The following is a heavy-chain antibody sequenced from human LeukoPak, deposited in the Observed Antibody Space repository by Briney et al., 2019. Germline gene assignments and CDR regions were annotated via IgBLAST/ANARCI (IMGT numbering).Heavy chain of an antibody. Sequence: GGSLRLSCAASGFTFSSYGMHWVRQAPGKGLEWVAVIWYDGSNKYYADSVKGRFTISRDNSKNTLYLQMNSLRAEDTAVYYCARVYCSSTSCPYYYYYGMDAWGQGTTVTVSS. V-gene: IGHV3-33*01. D-gene: IGHD2-2*01. CDR3: ARVYCSSTSCPYYYYYGMDA. J-gene: IGHJ6*02. CDR2: IWYDGSNK. CDR1: GFTFSSYG.